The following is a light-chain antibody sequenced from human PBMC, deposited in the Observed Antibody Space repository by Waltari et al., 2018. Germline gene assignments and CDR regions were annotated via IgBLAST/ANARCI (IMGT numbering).Light chain of an antibody. CDR1: NNDVGAFEY. CDR2: DVS. Sequence: QSALTQPRSVSGSPGQSVTIPCTGSNNDVGAFEYVSWYQQHPGEAPKLMIYDVSVRPSGVSDRISGSKSGNTASLTISGLLAEDEADYYCCSYAGSYTFVFGSGTRVTVL. CDR3: CSYAGSYTFV. V-gene: IGLV2-11*01. J-gene: IGLJ1*01.